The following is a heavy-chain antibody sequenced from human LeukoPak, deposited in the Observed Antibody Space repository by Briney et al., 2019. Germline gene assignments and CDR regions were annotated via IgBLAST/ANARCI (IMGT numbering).Heavy chain of an antibody. CDR2: IYYSGST. V-gene: IGHV4-59*08. Sequence: PSETLSLTCAVYGGSFSGYYWSWIRQPPGKGLEWIGYIYYSGSTNYNPSLKSRVTISVDTSKNQFSLKLSSVTAADTAVYYCARRGGSSSWSFDYWGQGTLVTVSS. D-gene: IGHD6-13*01. CDR3: ARRGGSSSWSFDY. J-gene: IGHJ4*02. CDR1: GGSFSGYY.